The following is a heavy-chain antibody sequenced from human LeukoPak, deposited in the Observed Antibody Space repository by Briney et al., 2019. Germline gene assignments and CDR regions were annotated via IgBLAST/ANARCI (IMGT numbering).Heavy chain of an antibody. V-gene: IGHV3-9*01. J-gene: IGHJ6*03. D-gene: IGHD3-3*01. CDR2: ISWNSGSI. CDR3: AKCPKIFGVVPPYYMDV. CDR1: GFTFDDYA. Sequence: GRSLRLSCAASGFTFDDYAMHWVRQAPGKGLEWVSGISWNSGSIGYADSVKGRFTISRDNAKNSLYLQMNSLRAEDTAVYYCAKCPKIFGVVPPYYMDVWGKGTTVTVSS.